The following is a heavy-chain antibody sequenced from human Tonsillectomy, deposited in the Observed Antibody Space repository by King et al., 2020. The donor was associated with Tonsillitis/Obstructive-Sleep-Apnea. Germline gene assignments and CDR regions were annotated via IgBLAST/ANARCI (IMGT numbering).Heavy chain of an antibody. Sequence: QLVQSGAEVRKPGASVKVSCKVSGYTLTELSIHWVRQAPGKGLEWMGGFDPEDGETVYAQKFQGRVTVTEDTSTDTAYRELSSLTSEDTAVYYCATGPRRSMVQIYYYYMDVWGKGTAVTVSS. CDR3: ATGPRRSMVQIYYYYMDV. V-gene: IGHV1-24*01. CDR2: FDPEDGET. J-gene: IGHJ6*03. D-gene: IGHD3-10*01. CDR1: GYTLTELS.